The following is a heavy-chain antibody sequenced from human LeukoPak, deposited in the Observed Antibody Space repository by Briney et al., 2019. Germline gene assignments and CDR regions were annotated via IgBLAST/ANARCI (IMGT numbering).Heavy chain of an antibody. CDR2: ISAYNGNT. Sequence: GASVKVSCKASGYTFTSYGISWVRQAPGQGLEWVGWISAYNGNTNYAQKLQGRVTMTTDTSTSTAYMELRSLRSDDTAVYYCARKYSSGWYGPWNFDYWGQGTLVTVSS. V-gene: IGHV1-18*01. D-gene: IGHD6-19*01. J-gene: IGHJ4*02. CDR1: GYTFTSYG. CDR3: ARKYSSGWYGPWNFDY.